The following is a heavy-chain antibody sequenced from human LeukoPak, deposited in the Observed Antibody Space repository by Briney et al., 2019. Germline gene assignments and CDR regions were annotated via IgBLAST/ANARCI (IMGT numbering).Heavy chain of an antibody. CDR1: GFTLDDYA. J-gene: IGHJ4*02. CDR3: AKDIGDGAHFDY. Sequence: PGGSLRLSRAASGFTLDDYAMHWVRQAPGKGLEWVSGISWNSGSIGYADSVKGRFTISRDNAKNSLYLQMNSLRAEDTALYYCAKDIGDGAHFDYWGQGTLVTVSS. V-gene: IGHV3-9*01. CDR2: ISWNSGSI.